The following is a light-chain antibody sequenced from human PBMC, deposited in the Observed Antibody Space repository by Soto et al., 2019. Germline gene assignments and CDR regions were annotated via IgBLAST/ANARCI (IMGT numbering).Light chain of an antibody. CDR2: GAT. J-gene: IGKJ1*01. CDR3: QQYNNWPRT. Sequence: EIVLTQSPGTLSLSPGERATLSCRASQSVTNRYLAWYRQKPGQAPRLLIHGATTRATGIPARFSGSGSGTEFTLTISSLQSEDFAVYYCQQYNNWPRTFGQGTKVDIK. CDR1: QSVTNRY. V-gene: IGKV3-15*01.